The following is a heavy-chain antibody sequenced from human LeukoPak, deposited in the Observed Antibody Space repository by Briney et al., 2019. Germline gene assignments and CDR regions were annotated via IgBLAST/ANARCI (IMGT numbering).Heavy chain of an antibody. D-gene: IGHD3-3*01. V-gene: IGHV4-38-2*02. CDR3: AREGYDFWSGPDPRMDV. Sequence: SETLSLTCTVSGYSISSGYYWGWIRQPPGKGLEWIGSIYHSGSTYYNPSLKSRVTISVDTSKNQFSLKLSSVTAADTAVYYWAREGYDFWSGPDPRMDVWGKGTTVTVSS. CDR1: GYSISSGYY. CDR2: IYHSGST. J-gene: IGHJ6*03.